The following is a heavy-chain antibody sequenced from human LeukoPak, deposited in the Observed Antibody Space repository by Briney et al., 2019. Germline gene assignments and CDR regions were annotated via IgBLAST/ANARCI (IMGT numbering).Heavy chain of an antibody. CDR3: ASSTTVTKGGDY. D-gene: IGHD4-11*01. Sequence: SETLSLTCTVSGGSISSSGYYWSWIRQHPGKGLEWIGYIYYSGSTYYNPSLKSRVTISVDTSKNQFSLKLSSVTAADTAVYYCASSTTVTKGGDYWGQGTLVTVSS. J-gene: IGHJ4*02. CDR2: IYYSGST. V-gene: IGHV4-31*03. CDR1: GGSISSSGYY.